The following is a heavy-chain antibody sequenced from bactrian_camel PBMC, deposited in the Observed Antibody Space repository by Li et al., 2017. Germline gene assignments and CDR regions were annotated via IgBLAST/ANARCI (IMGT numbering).Heavy chain of an antibody. V-gene: IGHV3S55*01. CDR2: IYSYGDT. CDR1: GLTNVRYC. J-gene: IGHJ4*01. D-gene: IGHD2*01. Sequence: VQLVESGGGSVQAGGSLRLSCTTSGLTNVRYCMAWIRQAPGKQREEVASIYSYGDTIYGDSVKGRFTISTDNAKNTLYLQMNSLRPEDTAMYYCVAEAAGLSYCSGKDLDSSDNYWGPGTQVTV. CDR3: VAEAAGLSYCSGKDLDSSDNY.